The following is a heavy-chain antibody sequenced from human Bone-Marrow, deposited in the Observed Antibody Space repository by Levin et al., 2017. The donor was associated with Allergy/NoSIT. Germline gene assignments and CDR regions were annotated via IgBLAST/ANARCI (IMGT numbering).Heavy chain of an antibody. J-gene: IGHJ4*02. Sequence: SETLSLKCAVAGDSISSGNYWGWVRQPPGKGLEWIGNIYQSGNTHYSPSLKSRVTISVDTSKNEFSLKVNSATAADTAVYYCARVDGYNYFFDHWGQGALVTVSS. CDR1: GDSISSGNY. CDR2: IYQSGNT. V-gene: IGHV4-38-2*01. D-gene: IGHD5-24*01. CDR3: ARVDGYNYFFDH.